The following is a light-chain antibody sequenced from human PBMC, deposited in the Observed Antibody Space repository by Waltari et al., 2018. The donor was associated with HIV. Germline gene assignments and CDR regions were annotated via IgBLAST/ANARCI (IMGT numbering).Light chain of an antibody. CDR2: GAS. CDR1: QSVSRN. J-gene: IGKJ2*04. CDR3: QQFGNWPLCS. V-gene: IGKV3-15*01. Sequence: EVVMTQSPATLSVSPGERATLSCRASQSVSRNLAWYQQKPGQAPRLLIYGASTRATGIPARFSGSVSGTEFTLTISSLQSEDFAVYYCQQFGNWPLCSFGQGTKLEIK.